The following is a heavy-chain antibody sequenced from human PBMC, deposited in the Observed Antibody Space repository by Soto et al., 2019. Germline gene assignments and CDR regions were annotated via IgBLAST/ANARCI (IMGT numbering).Heavy chain of an antibody. D-gene: IGHD5-12*01. CDR2: IPSRGRP. CDR1: GASVAGGSYY. Sequence: SETLSLTCSVSGASVAGGSYYWSWVRQPPGKGLEWIGYIPSRGRPFYNPSLTSRGTISADTSKNQLSLQLTSVTAADTAVYYCARDTYSGYDFGLWGQGTLVTVSS. J-gene: IGHJ5*02. CDR3: ARDTYSGYDFGL. V-gene: IGHV4-30-4*01.